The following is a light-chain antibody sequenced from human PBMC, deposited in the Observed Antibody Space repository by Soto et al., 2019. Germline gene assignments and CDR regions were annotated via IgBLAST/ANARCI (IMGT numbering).Light chain of an antibody. CDR2: LNNDGSH. CDR3: QTWGTGIVV. J-gene: IGLJ2*01. CDR1: SGHSYYA. V-gene: IGLV4-69*01. Sequence: QPELTQSPSASASLGASVKLTCTLSSGHSYYAIAWHQQQPEKGPRYLMKLNNDGSHSNGDGIPDRFSGSSSGAERYLTISSLQSEDEADYYCQTWGTGIVVFGGGTKLTVL.